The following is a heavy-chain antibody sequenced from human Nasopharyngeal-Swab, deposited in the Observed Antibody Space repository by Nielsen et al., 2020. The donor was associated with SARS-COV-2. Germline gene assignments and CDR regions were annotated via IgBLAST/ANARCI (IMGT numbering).Heavy chain of an antibody. CDR1: GYSISSGYY. V-gene: IGHV4-38-2*02. CDR3: ARSGPLRLPKLDNWFDP. CDR2: IYHSGST. D-gene: IGHD2-15*01. J-gene: IGHJ5*02. Sequence: SETLSLTCTVSGYSISSGYYWGWIRQPPGKGLEWIGSIYHSGSTYYNPSLKSRVTISVDTSKNQFSLKLSSVTAADTAVYYCARSGPLRLPKLDNWFDPWGQGTLVTVSS.